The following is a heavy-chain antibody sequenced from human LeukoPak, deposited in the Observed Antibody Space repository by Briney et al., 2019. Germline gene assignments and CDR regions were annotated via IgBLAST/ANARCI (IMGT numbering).Heavy chain of an antibody. V-gene: IGHV3-23*01. CDR1: GFTFSSSA. D-gene: IGHD6-13*01. Sequence: GGSLRLSCAASGFTFSSSAMSWVRQVPGKGLEWVSGISASGGSTSYADSVRGRFTISRDNSKNTLYVQMNSLRDEDTAVYYCAKNGGYSSSSTFDIWGQGTMVTVSS. J-gene: IGHJ3*02. CDR3: AKNGGYSSSSTFDI. CDR2: ISASGGST.